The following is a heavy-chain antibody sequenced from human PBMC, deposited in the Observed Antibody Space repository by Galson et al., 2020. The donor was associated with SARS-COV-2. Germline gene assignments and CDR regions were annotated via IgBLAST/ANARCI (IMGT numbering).Heavy chain of an antibody. V-gene: IGHV5-51*01. CDR3: ARPMSGTLYGMDV. CDR2: IYPGDSDT. CDR1: GYSFTSYW. Sequence: KIGESLKISCKGSGYSFTSYWIGWVRQMPGKGLEWMGIIYPGDSDTRYSPSFQGQVTISADKSISTAYLQWSSLKASDTAMYYCARPMSGTLYGMDVWGQGTTVTVSS. D-gene: IGHD3-3*01. J-gene: IGHJ6*02.